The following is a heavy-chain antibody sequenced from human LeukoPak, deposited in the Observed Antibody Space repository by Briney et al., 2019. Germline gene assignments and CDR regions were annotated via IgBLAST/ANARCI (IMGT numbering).Heavy chain of an antibody. Sequence: GASVKVSFKASGGTFSSYAISWVRQAPGQGLEWMGGIIPIFGTANYAQKFQGRVTITTDESTSTAYMELSSLRSEDTAVYYCARSVLLDSGAKRGSFDYWGQGTLVTVSS. CDR2: IIPIFGTA. V-gene: IGHV1-69*05. CDR1: GGTFSSYA. D-gene: IGHD3/OR15-3a*01. J-gene: IGHJ4*02. CDR3: ARSVLLDSGAKRGSFDY.